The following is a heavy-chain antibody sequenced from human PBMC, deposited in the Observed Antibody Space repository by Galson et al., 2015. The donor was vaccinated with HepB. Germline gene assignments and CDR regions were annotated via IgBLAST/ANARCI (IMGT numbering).Heavy chain of an antibody. CDR3: ASQLVYSSSWYHYPPFDY. Sequence: SLRLSCAASGFTFSSYAMHWVRQAPGKGLEWVAVISYDGSNKYYADSVKGRFTISRDNSKNTLYLQMNSLRAEDTAVYYCASQLVYSSSWYHYPPFDYWGQGTLVTVSS. V-gene: IGHV3-30-3*01. CDR1: GFTFSSYA. CDR2: ISYDGSNK. J-gene: IGHJ4*02. D-gene: IGHD6-13*01.